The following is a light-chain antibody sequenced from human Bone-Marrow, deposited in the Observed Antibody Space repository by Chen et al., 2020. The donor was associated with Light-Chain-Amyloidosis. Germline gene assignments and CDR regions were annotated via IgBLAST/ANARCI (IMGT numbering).Light chain of an antibody. V-gene: IGKV3-20*01. J-gene: IGKJ4*01. CDR2: GSS. CDR3: QQYGTSPLT. CDR1: QTISSNY. Sequence: EIVLTQSPGTLSLSPGEGANLSCRASQTISSNYLTWYQQKFGQAPRLLIYGSSSRATGIPDSFTGSGSETDFTLNINRLEPEDFAMYYCQQYGTSPLTFGGGTKVEIK.